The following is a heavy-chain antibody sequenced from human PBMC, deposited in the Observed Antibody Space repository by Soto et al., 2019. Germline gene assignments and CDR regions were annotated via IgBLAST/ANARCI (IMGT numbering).Heavy chain of an antibody. V-gene: IGHV4-31*03. CDR2: ISYSGST. J-gene: IGHJ1*01. Sequence: PQTLCVTCTFSGGSISSGDDYWNWIRQSPRKGPEWIGYISYSGSTYYNPSLKSRASISVDTSKNQVSLKLSSVTAADTAVYYSEREVCLESARYYCAQGTRVTVSA. D-gene: IGHD3-16*02. CDR1: GGSISSGDDY. CDR3: EREVCLESARYY.